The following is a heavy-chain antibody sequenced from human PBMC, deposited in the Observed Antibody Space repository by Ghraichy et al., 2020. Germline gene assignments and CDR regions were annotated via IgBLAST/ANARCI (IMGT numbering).Heavy chain of an antibody. CDR2: INRDGNDK. J-gene: IGHJ4*02. CDR1: GSTFSSYW. D-gene: IGHD1-7*01. CDR3: ATNSAWNYGY. V-gene: IGHV3-7*01. Sequence: GGSLRLSCAASGSTFSSYWMSWVRQAPGKGLELVANINRDGNDKYYMGSVRGRFTISRDNAKNSLYLQMNSLRAEDTAVYHCATNSAWNYGYWGQGTLVTVSS.